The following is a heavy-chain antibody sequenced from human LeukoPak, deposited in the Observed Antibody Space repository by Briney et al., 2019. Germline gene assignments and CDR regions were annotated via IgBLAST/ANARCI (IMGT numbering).Heavy chain of an antibody. V-gene: IGHV4-4*07. Sequence: PSETLSLTCTVSGGSISSYYWSWIRQPAGKGLEWIGRIYTSGSTNYNPPLKSRVTMSVDTSKNQFSLKLSSVTAADTAVYYCARETYYYDSSGYYQFDYWGQGTLVTVSS. CDR1: GGSISSYY. D-gene: IGHD3-22*01. CDR2: IYTSGST. CDR3: ARETYYYDSSGYYQFDY. J-gene: IGHJ4*02.